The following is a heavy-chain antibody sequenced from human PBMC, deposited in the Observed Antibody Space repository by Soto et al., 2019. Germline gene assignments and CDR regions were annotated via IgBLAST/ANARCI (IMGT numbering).Heavy chain of an antibody. CDR2: IYYSGST. D-gene: IGHD3-9*01. Sequence: PSETLSLTCTVSGGSISSSSYYWGWIRQPPGKGLEWIGSIYYSGSTYYNPSLKSRVTISVDTSKNQFSLKLSSVTAADTAVYYCVRQPSEGRYFDWLGPWFDPWGQGTLVTVS. J-gene: IGHJ5*02. CDR3: VRQPSEGRYFDWLGPWFDP. CDR1: GGSISSSSYY. V-gene: IGHV4-39*01.